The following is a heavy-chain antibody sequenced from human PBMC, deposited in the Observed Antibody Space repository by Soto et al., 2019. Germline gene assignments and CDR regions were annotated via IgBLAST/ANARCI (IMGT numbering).Heavy chain of an antibody. CDR2: IIPIFGTA. V-gene: IGHV1-69*13. CDR1: GGTFSSYA. D-gene: IGHD6-13*01. J-gene: IGHJ5*02. CDR3: ARVSISIAAAGTSYNWFDP. Sequence: SVKVSCKASGGTFSSYAISWVRQAPGQGLEWMGGIIPIFGTANYAQKFQGRVTITADESTSTAYMELSSLRSEDTAVYYCARVSISIAAAGTSYNWFDPWGQGTLVTVSS.